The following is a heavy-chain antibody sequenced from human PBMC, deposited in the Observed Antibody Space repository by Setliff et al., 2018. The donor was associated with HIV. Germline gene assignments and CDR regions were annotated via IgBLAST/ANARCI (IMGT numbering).Heavy chain of an antibody. CDR3: ASDRGDTMILVVTTGAFDI. D-gene: IGHD3-22*01. CDR1: GGTFTRNC. V-gene: IGHV1-69*05. J-gene: IGHJ3*02. CDR2: ILPFFDTA. Sequence: GASVKVSCKVSGGTFTRNCISWVRQAPGQGLEWMGGILPFFDTANYAQKFQGRVTITRDTSANTAYMELSSLRSEDTAVYYCASDRGDTMILVVTTGAFDIWGQGTMVTVSS.